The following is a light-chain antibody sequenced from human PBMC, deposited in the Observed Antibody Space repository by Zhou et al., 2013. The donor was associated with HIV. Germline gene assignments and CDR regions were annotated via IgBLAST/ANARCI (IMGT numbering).Light chain of an antibody. V-gene: IGKV3D-7*01. CDR2: AAS. CDR3: LQDYHYPP. Sequence: EIVLTQSPGTLSLSPGERASLSCRASQSVSNSYLAWYQQKPGKAPKLLIYAASSLHSGVPAKFSGSGSGTDFTLSIISLQPEDCATYFCLQDYHYPPFGGGTKVEIK. CDR1: QSVSNSY. J-gene: IGKJ4*01.